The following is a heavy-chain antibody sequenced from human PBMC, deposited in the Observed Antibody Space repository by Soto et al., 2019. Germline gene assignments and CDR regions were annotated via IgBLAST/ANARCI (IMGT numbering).Heavy chain of an antibody. CDR2: ISGSGGST. J-gene: IGHJ6*03. Sequence: PGGSLRLSCAASGFTFSSYAMSWVRQAPGKGLEWVSAISGSGGSTYYANSVKGRFTISRDNSKSTLYLQMNSLKASDTAMYYCARLPAHCSGGSCYYYYYYMDVWGKGTTVTVSS. D-gene: IGHD2-15*01. V-gene: IGHV3-23*01. CDR3: ARLPAHCSGGSCYYYYYYMDV. CDR1: GFTFSSYA.